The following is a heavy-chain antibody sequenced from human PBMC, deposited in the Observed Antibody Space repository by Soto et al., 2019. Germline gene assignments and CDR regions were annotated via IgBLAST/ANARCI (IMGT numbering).Heavy chain of an antibody. CDR2: IYYTGRT. CDR3: ARDRANTPDYFDY. CDR1: GGSISSDDYY. V-gene: IGHV4-30-4*01. Sequence: SETLSLTCTVSGGSISSDDYYWSWVRQPPGKGLEWIGYIYYTGRTSYNPSLRDRLTISVDTSKSHFSLRLSSVTAADTAVYFCARDRANTPDYFDYWGQGTLVTVSS. J-gene: IGHJ4*02.